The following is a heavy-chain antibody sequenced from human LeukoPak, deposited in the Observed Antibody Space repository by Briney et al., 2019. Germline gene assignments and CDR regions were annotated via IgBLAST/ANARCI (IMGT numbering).Heavy chain of an antibody. V-gene: IGHV4-59*01. CDR1: GGSISSYY. CDR3: ARDLRARWYFDL. CDR2: IYYIGST. Sequence: SETLSLTCTVSGGSISSYYWSWIRQPPGKGLEWIGYIYYIGSTNYNPSLKSRVTISVDTSKNQFSQKLISVTAADTAVYYCARDLRARWYFDLWGRGTLVTVSS. J-gene: IGHJ2*01.